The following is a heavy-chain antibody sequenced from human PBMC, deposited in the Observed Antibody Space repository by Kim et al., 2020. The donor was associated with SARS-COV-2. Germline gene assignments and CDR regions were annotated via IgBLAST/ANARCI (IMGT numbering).Heavy chain of an antibody. D-gene: IGHD2-2*01. J-gene: IGHJ5*02. CDR3: ARDRYSSTGWFDP. Sequence: AQKTQGRVTMTTDTSTSTAYMELRSLRSDDTAVYYCARDRYSSTGWFDPWGQGTLVTVSS. V-gene: IGHV1-18*01.